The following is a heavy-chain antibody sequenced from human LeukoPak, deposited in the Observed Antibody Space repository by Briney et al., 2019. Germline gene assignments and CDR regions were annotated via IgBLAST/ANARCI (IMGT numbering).Heavy chain of an antibody. J-gene: IGHJ4*02. CDR3: ARRATTDRGYSYGLDY. V-gene: IGHV3-21*01. Sequence: GGSLRLSCVVSGFTFSDYNMNWVRQAPGKGLEWVSSISRSNSYIYYADSVTGRFTISRDNAKNSLYLQMNSLRAEDTAVYYCARRATTDRGYSYGLDYWGQGTLVTVAS. D-gene: IGHD5-18*01. CDR2: ISRSNSYI. CDR1: GFTFSDYN.